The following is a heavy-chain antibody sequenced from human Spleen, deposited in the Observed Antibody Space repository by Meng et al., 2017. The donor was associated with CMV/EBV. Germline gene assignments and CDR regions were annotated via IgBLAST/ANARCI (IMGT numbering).Heavy chain of an antibody. J-gene: IGHJ4*02. V-gene: IGHV3-21*01. D-gene: IGHD6-6*01. CDR2: IRSSSSYI. CDR3: ARETSSIADY. CDR1: GFTFSSYS. Sequence: GESLKISCAASGFTFSSYSMNWVRQAPGKGLEWVSSIRSSSSYIYYADSVKGRFTISRDNAKNSLYLQMNSLRVEDTAVYYCARETSSIADYWGQGTLVTVSS.